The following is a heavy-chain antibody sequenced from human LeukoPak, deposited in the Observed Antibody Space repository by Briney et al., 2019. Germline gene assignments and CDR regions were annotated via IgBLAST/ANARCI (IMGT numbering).Heavy chain of an antibody. D-gene: IGHD5-18*01. CDR1: GFAFSNHW. CDR3: ARGGSDTAMAHDY. V-gene: IGHV3-74*01. J-gene: IGHJ4*02. CDR2: ISRGASRT. Sequence: GGSLRLSCAASGFAFSNHWMHWVRQAPGKGLMWVSRISRGASRTDYADSVKGRFTISRDDAKNTLYLQVNSLRVEDTGVYFCARGGSDTAMAHDYWGQGILVTVSS.